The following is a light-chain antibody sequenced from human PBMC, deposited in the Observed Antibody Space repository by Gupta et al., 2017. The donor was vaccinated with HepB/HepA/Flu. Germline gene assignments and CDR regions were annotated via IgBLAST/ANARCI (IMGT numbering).Light chain of an antibody. Sequence: QSALTQPASVSGSPGQSITISCTGTSSDVGGYNYVSWYQQHPGKAPKLLIYDVSYRPSGVSNRFSGSKSVNTASLTISVLQAEDESDYYCSSYTSSKTWVFGGGTKLTVL. J-gene: IGLJ3*02. CDR3: SSYTSSKTWV. V-gene: IGLV2-14*01. CDR2: DVS. CDR1: SSDVGGYNY.